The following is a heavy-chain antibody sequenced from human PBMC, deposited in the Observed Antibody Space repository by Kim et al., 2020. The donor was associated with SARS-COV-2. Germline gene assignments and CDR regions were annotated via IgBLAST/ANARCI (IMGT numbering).Heavy chain of an antibody. V-gene: IGHV5-10-1*01. D-gene: IGHD6-6*01. Sequence: GESLKISCKGSGYSFTSYWISWVRQMPGKGLEWMGRIDLSDSYAKYSPSFQGHVTISADKSISTAYLQWSSLKASDTAMYYCARLGHEYSTSSYYYYGMDVWGLGTTVTVSS. CDR3: ARLGHEYSTSSYYYYGMDV. J-gene: IGHJ6*02. CDR2: IDLSDSYA. CDR1: GYSFTSYW.